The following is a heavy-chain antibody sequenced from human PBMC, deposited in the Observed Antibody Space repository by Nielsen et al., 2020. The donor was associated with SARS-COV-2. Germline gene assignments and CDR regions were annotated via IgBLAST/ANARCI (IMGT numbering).Heavy chain of an antibody. CDR3: AREASGYDHYKYGMDV. CDR1: GASISSGGYF. Sequence: SETLSLTCTVSGASISSGGYFWSWIRQHPGKGLEWIGNIYFTGRTSYNPSLKSRVAMSVDTSKNQFSLDLKSVTAADTVVYYCAREASGYDHYKYGMDVWGLGATVTVSS. V-gene: IGHV4-31*03. D-gene: IGHD5-12*01. J-gene: IGHJ6*02. CDR2: IYFTGRT.